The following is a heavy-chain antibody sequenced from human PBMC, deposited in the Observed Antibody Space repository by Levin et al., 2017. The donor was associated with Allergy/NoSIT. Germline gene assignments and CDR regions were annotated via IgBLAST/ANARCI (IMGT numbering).Heavy chain of an antibody. CDR2: IYWDNDT. Sequence: KGSGPTLVKPTQTLTLTCSFSGFSLDTSGVGVAWIRQPPGKALEWLALIYWDNDTRYSPSLKNRLTITKDTSKDHVVLTMTDLDPVDTATYYCARMRSSGFFAGYDEYFPHWGPGILVTVSS. D-gene: IGHD3-22*01. J-gene: IGHJ1*01. V-gene: IGHV2-5*02. CDR1: GFSLDTSGVG. CDR3: ARMRSSGFFAGYDEYFPH.